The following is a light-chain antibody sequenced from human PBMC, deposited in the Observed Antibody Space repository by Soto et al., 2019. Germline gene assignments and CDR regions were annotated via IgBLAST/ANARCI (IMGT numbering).Light chain of an antibody. CDR3: QQYNNWPPWT. J-gene: IGKJ1*01. CDR2: SAS. V-gene: IGKV3-20*01. CDR1: QSVASSY. Sequence: EVVLTQSPGTLSLSPGERVTLSCRASQSVASSYLAWYQQKPGRAPRLLFYSASSRATGIPDRFSGSGSGTDFTLTISRLEPEDFAVYYGQQYNNWPPWTFGQGTKVEIK.